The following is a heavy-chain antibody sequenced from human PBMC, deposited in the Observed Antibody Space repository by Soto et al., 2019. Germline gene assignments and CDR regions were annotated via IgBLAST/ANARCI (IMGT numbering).Heavy chain of an antibody. D-gene: IGHD6-13*01. J-gene: IGHJ1*01. CDR3: VKDESINWYSGHFRH. Sequence: LRLSCAASGFTFDDYAMHWVRQVPGKGLEWVSGINWNSGSIGYGDSVKGRFAISRDNAKNSLHLQMNSLSAEDTAFYYCVKDESINWYSGHFRHWGQGTQVTVSS. CDR1: GFTFDDYA. V-gene: IGHV3-9*01. CDR2: INWNSGSI.